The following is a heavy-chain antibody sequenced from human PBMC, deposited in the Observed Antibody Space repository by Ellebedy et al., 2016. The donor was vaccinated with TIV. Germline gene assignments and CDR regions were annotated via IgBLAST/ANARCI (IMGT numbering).Heavy chain of an antibody. CDR2: ISGSSTYI. J-gene: IGHJ4*02. CDR1: GFTFSYYT. Sequence: GESLKISCAASGFTFSYYTMNWVRQAPGKGLEWVSSISGSSTYIHNADSVKGRFTISRDNAKNSLYLQMNSLRVEDTAVYYCARLAASYSSSWYDFDSWGRGTLVTVSS. CDR3: ARLAASYSSSWYDFDS. V-gene: IGHV3-21*01. D-gene: IGHD6-13*01.